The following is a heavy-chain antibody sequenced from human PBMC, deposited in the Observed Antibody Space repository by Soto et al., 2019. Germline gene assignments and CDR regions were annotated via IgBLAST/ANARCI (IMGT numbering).Heavy chain of an antibody. Sequence: EVQLLESGGNLVQPGGSLRLSCAASRFTFSNYAMSWVRQAPGKGLEWVPAISAGGGSTNYADSVKGRFTIPRDNSKNTRSLQMTSLRAEETAVYYCADRVGAGGSPGGMDVWGQGTTVTVSS. CDR2: ISAGGGST. J-gene: IGHJ6*02. CDR3: ADRVGAGGSPGGMDV. CDR1: RFTFSNYA. D-gene: IGHD1-26*01. V-gene: IGHV3-23*01.